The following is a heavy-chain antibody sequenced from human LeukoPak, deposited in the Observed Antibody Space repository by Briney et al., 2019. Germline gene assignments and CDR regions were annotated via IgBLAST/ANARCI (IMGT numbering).Heavy chain of an antibody. Sequence: GGSLRLSCAASGFTFSSYWMSWVRQAPGKGLEWVSSISGGGESTYYADSVKGRFTVSRDNSKNTLYLQINSLRGEDTAVYYCAKGKYSSGGVPDYWGQGTLVTVSS. V-gene: IGHV3-23*01. CDR1: GFTFSSYW. D-gene: IGHD6-19*01. CDR2: ISGGGEST. CDR3: AKGKYSSGGVPDY. J-gene: IGHJ4*02.